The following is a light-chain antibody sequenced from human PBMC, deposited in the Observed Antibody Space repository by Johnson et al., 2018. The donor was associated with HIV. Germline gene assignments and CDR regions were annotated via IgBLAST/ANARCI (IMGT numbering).Light chain of an antibody. CDR2: ENN. Sequence: QAVLTQPPSVSAAPGQKVTIFCSGSSSNIGNNYVSWYQQLPGTAPKLLIYENNKRPSGIPDRFSGSTSGTSATLGITGLQTGDEADYYCGTWDSSLSAGVFGTGTKVTVL. CDR1: SSNIGNNY. J-gene: IGLJ1*01. V-gene: IGLV1-51*02. CDR3: GTWDSSLSAGV.